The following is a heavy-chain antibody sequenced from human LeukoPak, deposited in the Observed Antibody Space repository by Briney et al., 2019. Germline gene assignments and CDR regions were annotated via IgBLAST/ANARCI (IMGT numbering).Heavy chain of an antibody. CDR3: ARDYGAFDI. J-gene: IGHJ3*02. CDR2: IKQDGSEK. V-gene: IGHV3-7*03. CDR1: GFTFTSDA. D-gene: IGHD3-10*01. Sequence: PGGSLRLSCVASGFTFTSDAMNWVRQAPGKGLEWVANIKQDGSEKYYVDSVKGRFTISRDNAKNSLYLQMNSLRAEDTAVYYCARDYGAFDIWGQGTMVTVSS.